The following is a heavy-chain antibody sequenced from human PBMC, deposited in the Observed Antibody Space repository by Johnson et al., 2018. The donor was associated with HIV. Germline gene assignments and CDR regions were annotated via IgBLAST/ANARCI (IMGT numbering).Heavy chain of an antibody. CDR2: IKQDGSEK. J-gene: IGHJ3*02. CDR3: AKDPSGTYTFKAFDI. Sequence: VQLVESGGGLVKPGGSLRLSCAASGFTFSDYYMSWVRQAPGKGLEWVANIKQDGSEKYYVDSVKGRFTISRDNAKNLLYLQMNSLRAEDTAVFYCAKDPSGTYTFKAFDIWGQGTMVTVSS. D-gene: IGHD1-26*01. V-gene: IGHV3-7*05. CDR1: GFTFSDYY.